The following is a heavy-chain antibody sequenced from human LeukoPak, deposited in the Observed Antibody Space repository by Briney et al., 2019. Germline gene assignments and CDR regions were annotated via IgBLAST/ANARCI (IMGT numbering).Heavy chain of an antibody. V-gene: IGHV1-2*02. D-gene: IGHD5-12*01. J-gene: IGHJ4*02. CDR2: INPNINGT. CDR3: ARGPSGYHNT. Sequence: ASVNVSFKASGYTFTDYYIHWVRQAPGQRVEWMGWINPNINGTKYAQKFQGRVTMTGERSISTAYMELSRLRSDDTAVYYCARGPSGYHNTGGEGTLVTVSS. CDR1: GYTFTDYY.